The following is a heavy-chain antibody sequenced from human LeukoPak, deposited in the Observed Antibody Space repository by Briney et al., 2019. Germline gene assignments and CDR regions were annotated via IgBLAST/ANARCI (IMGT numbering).Heavy chain of an antibody. CDR1: GYSISSGYY. J-gene: IGHJ4*02. D-gene: IGHD5-18*01. V-gene: IGHV4-38-2*02. CDR2: INHSGST. CDR3: ARGRGYSYGYSLDFW. Sequence: SETLSLTCTVSGYSISSGYYWSWIRQPPGKGLEWIGEINHSGSTNYNPSLKSRVTISVDTSKNQFSLKLSSVTAADTAVYYCARGRGYSYGYSLDFWGGQGTLVTVSS.